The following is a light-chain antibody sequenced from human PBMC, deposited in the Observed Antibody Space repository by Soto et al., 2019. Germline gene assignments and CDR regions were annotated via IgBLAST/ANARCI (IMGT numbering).Light chain of an antibody. CDR2: DAS. J-gene: IGKJ1*01. V-gene: IGKV3-11*01. CDR3: QQRDNWPWT. CDR1: QSVRSN. Sequence: EIVLTQSPATLSLSPGERATLSCRASQSVRSNLAWYQQKPGQAPRPLIYDASNRATGIPGRFSGSGSGTDVTLTISNLEPEDVAVYYCQQRDNWPWTFGQGAKVEIK.